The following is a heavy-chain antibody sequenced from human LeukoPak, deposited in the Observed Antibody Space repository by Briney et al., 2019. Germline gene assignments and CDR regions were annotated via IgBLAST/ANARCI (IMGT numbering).Heavy chain of an antibody. V-gene: IGHV3-7*01. CDR2: IKQDGSEK. CDR3: ARGQQLDSSGYYENFDY. CDR1: GFTFNTCA. J-gene: IGHJ4*02. Sequence: QPGGSLRPSCTASGFTFNTCAMSWVRQAPGKGLEWVANIKQDGSEKYYVDSVKGRFTISRDNAKNSLYLQMNSLRAEDTAVYYCARGQQLDSSGYYENFDYWGQGTLVTVSS. D-gene: IGHD3-22*01.